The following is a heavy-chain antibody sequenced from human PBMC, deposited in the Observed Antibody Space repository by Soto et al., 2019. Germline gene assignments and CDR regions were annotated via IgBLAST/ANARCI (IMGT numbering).Heavy chain of an antibody. CDR1: GFTFSSYA. CDR2: ISGSGGST. D-gene: IGHD2-2*01. Sequence: GGSLRLSCAASGFTFSSYAMSWVRQAPGKGLEWVSAISGSGGSTYYADSVKGRFTISRDNSKNTLYLQMNSLRAEDTAVYYCAKDEGKYVVVPAAIRYWGQGTLVTVSS. J-gene: IGHJ4*02. V-gene: IGHV3-23*01. CDR3: AKDEGKYVVVPAAIRY.